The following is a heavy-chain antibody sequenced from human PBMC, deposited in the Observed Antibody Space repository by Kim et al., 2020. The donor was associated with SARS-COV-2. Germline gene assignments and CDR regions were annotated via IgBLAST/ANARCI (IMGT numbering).Heavy chain of an antibody. CDR2: IYYSGST. Sequence: SETLSLTCTVSGGSISSSDYFWGWIRQPPGKGLEYIGGIYYSGSTYYNPSLKSRVTISIDTSKNHFSLKLGSVTAADTAVYYCARPSRRHSYGRCDPWGQQTLLTVST. CDR1: GGSISSSDYF. CDR3: ARPSRRHSYGRCDP. D-gene: IGHD5-18*01. J-gene: IGHJ5*02. V-gene: IGHV4-39*02.